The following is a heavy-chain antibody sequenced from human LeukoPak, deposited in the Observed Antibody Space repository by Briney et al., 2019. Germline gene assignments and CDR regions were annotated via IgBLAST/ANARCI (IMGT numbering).Heavy chain of an antibody. V-gene: IGHV4-38-2*02. J-gene: IGHJ4*02. CDR1: GYSISSGYY. CDR3: ARDGQQLPIDY. CDR2: IYHSGST. Sequence: PSETLSPTCTVSGYSISSGYYWGWIRQPPGKGLEWIGSIYHSGSTYYNPSLKSRVTISVDTSKNQFSLKLSSVTAADTAVYYCARDGQQLPIDYWGQGTLVTVSS. D-gene: IGHD6-13*01.